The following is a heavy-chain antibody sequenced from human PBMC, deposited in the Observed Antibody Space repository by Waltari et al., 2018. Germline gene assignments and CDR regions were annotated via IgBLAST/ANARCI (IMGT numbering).Heavy chain of an antibody. CDR3: ARGRSIAAAGTSAYFDY. CDR2: IIPTFGTA. V-gene: IGHV1-69*13. CDR1: GGTFSSYA. J-gene: IGHJ4*02. D-gene: IGHD6-13*01. Sequence: QVQLVQSGAEVKKPGSSVKVSCKASGGTFSSYAISWVRQAPGQGLEWMGGIIPTFGTANYAQNFQGRVTITADESTSTAYMELSSLRSEDTAVYYCARGRSIAAAGTSAYFDYWGQGTLVTVSS.